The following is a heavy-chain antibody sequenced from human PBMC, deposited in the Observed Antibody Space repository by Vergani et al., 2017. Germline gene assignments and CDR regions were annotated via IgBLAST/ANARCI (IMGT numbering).Heavy chain of an antibody. V-gene: IGHV1-46*01. CDR3: AAANMDIYCSSTSCPIDY. Sequence: QVQLVQSGAEVKKPGSSVKVSCKASGYTFTSYYMHWVRQAPGQGLEWMGIINPSGGSTSYAQKFQGRVTMTRDTSTSTVYMELSSLRSEDTAVYYCAAANMDIYCSSTSCPIDYWGQGTLVTVSS. CDR1: GYTFTSYY. J-gene: IGHJ4*02. D-gene: IGHD2-2*01. CDR2: INPSGGST.